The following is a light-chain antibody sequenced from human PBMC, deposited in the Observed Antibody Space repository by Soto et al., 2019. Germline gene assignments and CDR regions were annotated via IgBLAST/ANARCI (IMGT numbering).Light chain of an antibody. CDR2: GSS. CDR3: KQYGST. V-gene: IGKV3-20*01. J-gene: IGKJ1*01. CDR1: QSISISY. Sequence: EIVLTESPGTLSLSPGERATLSCSASQSISISYLAGYQQKPGQAPRHLIYGSSSRATGIPDRFSGSASGTDFTITIHRLESETFAVYYCKQYGSTFGQGTQVEIK.